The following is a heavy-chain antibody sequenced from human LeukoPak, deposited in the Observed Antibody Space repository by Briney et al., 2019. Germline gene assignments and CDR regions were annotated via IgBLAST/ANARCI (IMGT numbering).Heavy chain of an antibody. CDR1: GYTFTNYD. V-gene: IGHV1-8*01. D-gene: IGHD2-15*01. CDR3: ARDGGGIVVVVAATGSWFDP. CDR2: MNPHSGNT. J-gene: IGHJ5*02. Sequence: RASVKVSCKASGYTFTNYDINWVRQATGQGLEWMGWMNPHSGNTGYAQKFQGRVTMTRNTSISTAYMELSSLRSEDTAVYYCARDGGGIVVVVAATGSWFDPWGQGTLVTVSS.